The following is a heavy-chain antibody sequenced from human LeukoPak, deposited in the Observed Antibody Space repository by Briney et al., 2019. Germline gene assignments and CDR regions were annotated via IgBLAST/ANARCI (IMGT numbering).Heavy chain of an antibody. D-gene: IGHD2-2*02. CDR1: GYTFTGYY. V-gene: IGHV1-2*02. J-gene: IGHJ3*02. Sequence: ASVKVSCKASGYTFTGYYMHWVRQAPGQGLEWMGWINPNSGGTNYAQKFQGRVTMTRDTSISTAYMELSRLRSDDTAVYYCARDLYCSSTSCYTGREAFDIWGQGTMVTVSS. CDR2: INPNSGGT. CDR3: ARDLYCSSTSCYTGREAFDI.